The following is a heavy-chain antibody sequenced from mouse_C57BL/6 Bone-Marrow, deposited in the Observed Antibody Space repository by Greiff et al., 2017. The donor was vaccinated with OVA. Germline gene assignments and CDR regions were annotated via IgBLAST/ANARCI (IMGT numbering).Heavy chain of an antibody. CDR1: GYTFTSYW. CDR2: IDPSDSYT. Sequence: QVQLQQPGAELVMPGASVKLSCKASGYTFTSYWMHWVKQRPGQGLEWIGEIDPSDSYTNYNQKFKGKSTLTVDKSSSTAYMQLSSLTSEDSAVYYCARLRALYYGVAPGFFDYWGQGTTLTVSS. D-gene: IGHD1-1*01. V-gene: IGHV1-69*01. J-gene: IGHJ2*01. CDR3: ARLRALYYGVAPGFFDY.